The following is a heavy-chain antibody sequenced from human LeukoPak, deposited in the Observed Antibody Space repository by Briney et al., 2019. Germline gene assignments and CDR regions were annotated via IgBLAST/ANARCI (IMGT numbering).Heavy chain of an antibody. J-gene: IGHJ5*02. Sequence: SETLSLTCTVSGGSISSYYWSWIRQPPGKGLEWIGYIYYSGSTNYNPSLKSRVTISVDTSKNQFSLKLSSVTAADTAVYYWARDREAAAGNGWFDPWGQGTLVTVSS. D-gene: IGHD6-13*01. CDR3: ARDREAAAGNGWFDP. V-gene: IGHV4-59*01. CDR2: IYYSGST. CDR1: GGSISSYY.